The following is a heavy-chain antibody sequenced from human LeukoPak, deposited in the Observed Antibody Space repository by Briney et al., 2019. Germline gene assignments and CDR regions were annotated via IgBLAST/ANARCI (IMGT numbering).Heavy chain of an antibody. Sequence: GASVKVSCKASGGTFSSYAISWVRQAPGQGLEWMGGIIPIFGTANYAQKFRGRVTITADKSTSTAYMELSSLRSEDTAVYYCARARSIRLFLPNAKGDAFDIWGQGTMVTVSS. J-gene: IGHJ3*02. CDR2: IIPIFGTA. CDR3: ARARSIRLFLPNAKGDAFDI. V-gene: IGHV1-69*06. D-gene: IGHD2-2*01. CDR1: GGTFSSYA.